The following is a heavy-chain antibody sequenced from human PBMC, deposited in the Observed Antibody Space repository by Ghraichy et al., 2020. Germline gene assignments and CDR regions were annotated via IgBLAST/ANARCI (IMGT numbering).Heavy chain of an antibody. Sequence: GESLNISCAASGFTFSSYSMNWVRQAPGKGLEWVSYISSSSSTIYYADSVKGRFTISRDNAKNSLYLQMNSLRAEDTAVYYCARDLSLDIVVVPGNGGYWGQGTLVTVSS. J-gene: IGHJ4*02. D-gene: IGHD2-2*01. V-gene: IGHV3-48*04. CDR2: ISSSSSTI. CDR3: ARDLSLDIVVVPGNGGY. CDR1: GFTFSSYS.